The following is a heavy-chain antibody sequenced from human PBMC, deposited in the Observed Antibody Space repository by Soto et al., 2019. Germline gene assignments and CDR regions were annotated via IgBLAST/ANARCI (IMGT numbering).Heavy chain of an antibody. Sequence: SETLSLTCTVSGGSISSYYWSWIRQPPGKGLEWIGYIYYSGSTNYNPSLKSRVTISVDTSKNQFSLKLSSVTAADTAVYYCASYSGGPGGYYYYGMDVWGQGTTVTVSS. J-gene: IGHJ6*02. D-gene: IGHD2-15*01. CDR1: GGSISSYY. CDR2: IYYSGST. CDR3: ASYSGGPGGYYYYGMDV. V-gene: IGHV4-59*08.